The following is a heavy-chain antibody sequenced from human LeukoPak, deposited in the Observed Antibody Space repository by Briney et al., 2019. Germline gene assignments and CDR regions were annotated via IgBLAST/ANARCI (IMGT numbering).Heavy chain of an antibody. CDR1: GGSFSGYY. V-gene: IGHV4-34*01. Sequence: ASETLSLTCAVYGGSFSGYYWSWIRQPPGKGLEWIGEINHSGSTNYNPSLKSRVTISVDTSKNQFSLKLSSVTAADTAVYYCALGGYYDILTGYLTANWFDPWGQGTLVTVSS. CDR2: INHSGST. J-gene: IGHJ5*02. CDR3: ALGGYYDILTGYLTANWFDP. D-gene: IGHD3-9*01.